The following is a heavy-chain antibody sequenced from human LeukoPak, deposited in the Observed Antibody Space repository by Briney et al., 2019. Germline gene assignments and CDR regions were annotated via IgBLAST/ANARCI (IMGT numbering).Heavy chain of an antibody. CDR3: AKVGSNSFGWFFDI. CDR2: ISSSSSTI. V-gene: IGHV3-48*01. D-gene: IGHD3-16*01. Sequence: GGSLRLSCAASGFTFSSYSMNWVRQAPGKGLEWVSYISSSSSTIYYADSVKDRFTISRDNSKNTVYLQINNLRPEDTAVYYCAKVGSNSFGWFFDIWGRGTLVTVSS. CDR1: GFTFSSYS. J-gene: IGHJ2*01.